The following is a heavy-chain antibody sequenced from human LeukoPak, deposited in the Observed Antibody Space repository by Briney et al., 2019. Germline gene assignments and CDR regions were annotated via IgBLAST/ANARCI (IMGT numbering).Heavy chain of an antibody. CDR2: IRYDGSNK. J-gene: IGHJ4*02. CDR3: AKDHQDIVVVPAAMNY. Sequence: GGSLRLSCAASGFTFSSYGMHWVRQAPGKGLEWVAFIRYDGSNKYYADSVKGRFTISRDNSKNTPYLQMNSLRAEDTAVYYCAKDHQDIVVVPAAMNYWGQGTLVTVSS. CDR1: GFTFSSYG. V-gene: IGHV3-30*02. D-gene: IGHD2-2*01.